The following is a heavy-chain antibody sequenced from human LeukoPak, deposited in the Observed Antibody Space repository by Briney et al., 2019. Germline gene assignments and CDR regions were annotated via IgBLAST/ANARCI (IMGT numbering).Heavy chain of an antibody. D-gene: IGHD3-10*01. J-gene: IGHJ4*02. V-gene: IGHV4-59*08. CDR2: IFFNGGT. Sequence: SETLSLTCTVSGGSISGYYWSWVRQPPRKGLEWIGHIFFNGGTKYGPSLNSRVAISLDTSKNQFSLNLNSVTAADTAVYYCARQPSEYYGDAGYFPYYFDFWSQGTLVTVSS. CDR1: GGSISGYY. CDR3: ARQPSEYYGDAGYFPYYFDF.